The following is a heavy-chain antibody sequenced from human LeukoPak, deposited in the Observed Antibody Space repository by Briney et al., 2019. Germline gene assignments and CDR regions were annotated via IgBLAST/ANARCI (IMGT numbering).Heavy chain of an antibody. Sequence: PGGSLRLSCAASGFTFSSYWMSWVRQAPGKGLEWVANIKQDGSDKYSVDSVKGRFTISRDNAKNSLYLQMNSLRAEDTAVYYCARGGGYSSSGYWGQGTLVTVSS. CDR2: IKQDGSDK. CDR1: GFTFSSYW. J-gene: IGHJ4*02. CDR3: ARGGGYSSSGY. V-gene: IGHV3-7*01. D-gene: IGHD6-6*01.